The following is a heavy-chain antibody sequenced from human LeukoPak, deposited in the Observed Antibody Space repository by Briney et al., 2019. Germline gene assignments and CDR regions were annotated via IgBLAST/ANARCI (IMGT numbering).Heavy chain of an antibody. J-gene: IGHJ3*02. CDR3: ARESRMYSSSLNAFDI. CDR1: GYTFTGYY. V-gene: IGHV1-2*04. CDR2: INPNSGGT. D-gene: IGHD6-13*01. Sequence: ASVKVSCKASGYTFTGYYMHWVRQAPGRGLEWMGWINPNSGGTNYAQKFQGWVTMTRDTSISTAYMELSRLRSDDTAVYYCARESRMYSSSLNAFDIWGQGTMVTVSS.